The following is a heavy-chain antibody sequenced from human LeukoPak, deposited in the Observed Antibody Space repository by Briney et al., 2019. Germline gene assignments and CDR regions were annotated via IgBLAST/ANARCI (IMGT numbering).Heavy chain of an antibody. CDR3: ARGLTADS. Sequence: PSEALSLTCTVSGGSISSYYWSWIRQPPGKGLEWIGYIYDIGSTNYNPSLKSRVTISVDASKNQFSLKLSSVTAADTAVYYCARGLTADSWGQGTLVTVSS. CDR2: IYDIGST. D-gene: IGHD5-18*01. CDR1: GGSISSYY. J-gene: IGHJ4*02. V-gene: IGHV4-59*01.